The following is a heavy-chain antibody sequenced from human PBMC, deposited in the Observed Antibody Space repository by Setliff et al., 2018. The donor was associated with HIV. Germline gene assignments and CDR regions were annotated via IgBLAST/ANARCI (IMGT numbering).Heavy chain of an antibody. CDR1: GFTFSTYA. Sequence: PGGSLRLSCAVSGFTFSTYAMIWVRQAPGEGLEWVSLISDNGGSTYYADSVRGRFTISRDNAKNTLYLQMNSLRVEDTAVYYCARRGMVPATLDFWGQGTPVTVSS. J-gene: IGHJ4*02. CDR2: ISDNGGST. V-gene: IGHV3-23*01. D-gene: IGHD2-21*02. CDR3: ARRGMVPATLDF.